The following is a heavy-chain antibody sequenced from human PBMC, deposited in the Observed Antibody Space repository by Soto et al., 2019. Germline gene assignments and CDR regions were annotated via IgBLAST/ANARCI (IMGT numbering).Heavy chain of an antibody. V-gene: IGHV4-59*08. J-gene: IGHJ3*02. CDR3: ARTMITFGVVIGRGYAFDI. Sequence: QVQLQESGPGLVKPSETLSLTCTVSGGSISSYYWSWIRQPPGKGLELIGYIYYSGSTNYNPSLKSRVAISVDTATNQFSPKLSSVTAADTAVYYCARTMITFGVVIGRGYAFDIWGQGTMVTVSS. CDR1: GGSISSYY. CDR2: IYYSGST. D-gene: IGHD3-16*02.